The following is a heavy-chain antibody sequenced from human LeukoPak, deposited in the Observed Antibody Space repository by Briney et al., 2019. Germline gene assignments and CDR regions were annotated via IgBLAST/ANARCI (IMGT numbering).Heavy chain of an antibody. CDR3: TKDVTGNYDS. D-gene: IGHD1-20*01. J-gene: IGHJ4*02. CDR1: GFTFSNYW. CDR2: INTDGSST. V-gene: IGHV3-74*01. Sequence: PGGSLRLSCTASGFTFSNYWMTWVRQAPGKGLVWVSRINTDGSSTNYADSVKGRFTISRDNAKNTMYLQMNSLRAEDTAVYYCTKDVTGNYDSWGQGTLVTVSS.